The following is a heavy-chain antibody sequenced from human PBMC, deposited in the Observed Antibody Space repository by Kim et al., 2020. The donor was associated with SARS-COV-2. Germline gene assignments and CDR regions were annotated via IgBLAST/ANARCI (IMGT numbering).Heavy chain of an antibody. J-gene: IGHJ3*01. CDR2: ISNKDTSETT. Sequence: GGSLRLSCATSGFTFTDYSMTWVRQAPGKGLEWVGFISNKDTSETTEYAASVKGRFTISRDDSKSIAYLQMDSLNTDDTAVYYCARDSYGGPPSDGFDVWGQGTTVIVSS. CDR3: ARDSYGGPPSDGFDV. D-gene: IGHD5-12*01. V-gene: IGHV3-49*04. CDR1: GFTFTDYS.